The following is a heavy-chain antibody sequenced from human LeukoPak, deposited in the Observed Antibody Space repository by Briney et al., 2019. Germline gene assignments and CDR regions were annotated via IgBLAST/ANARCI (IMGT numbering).Heavy chain of an antibody. J-gene: IGHJ3*02. D-gene: IGHD2-2*03. CDR2: ISAYNGNT. V-gene: IGHV1-18*01. CDR1: GYTFTSYG. CDR3: ARRARGSWINDAFDI. Sequence: ASVKVSCKASGYTFTSYGISWVRQAPGQGLEWMGWISAYNGNTNYAQKLQGRVTMTRDTSTSTLYMELSSLRSEDTAFYYCARRARGSWINDAFDIWGQGTMVTVSS.